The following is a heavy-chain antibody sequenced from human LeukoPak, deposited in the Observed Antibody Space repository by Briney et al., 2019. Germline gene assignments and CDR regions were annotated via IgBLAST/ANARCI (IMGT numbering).Heavy chain of an antibody. Sequence: PAETLSLTCTVSGGSISSRSYYWGWIRQPPGKGLEWIGSIDYSGSTSNNSSLKGRVTMSVDTSKNQISLKLSSVTAADTAFYYCARTPVKSTPFRRRGYYFDSWGQGTLVTVSS. CDR2: IDYSGST. V-gene: IGHV4-39*01. CDR1: GGSISSRSYY. D-gene: IGHD2-2*01. CDR3: ARTPVKSTPFRRRGYYFDS. J-gene: IGHJ4*02.